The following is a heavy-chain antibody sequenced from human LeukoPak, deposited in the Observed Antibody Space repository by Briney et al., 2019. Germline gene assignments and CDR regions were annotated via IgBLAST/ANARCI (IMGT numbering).Heavy chain of an antibody. CDR3: ARDVRDGYKNGNDAFYI. CDR1: GGSISSGGYY. Sequence: SETLSLTCTVSGGSISSGGYYWSWIRQHPGRGREWIGYNYYSGSTYYKPSLKSRVTIPVDTSKNHFSLKLSSVTAADTAVYYCARDVRDGYKNGNDAFYIWGQGTMDTVSS. J-gene: IGHJ3*02. CDR2: NYYSGST. D-gene: IGHD5-24*01. V-gene: IGHV4-31*03.